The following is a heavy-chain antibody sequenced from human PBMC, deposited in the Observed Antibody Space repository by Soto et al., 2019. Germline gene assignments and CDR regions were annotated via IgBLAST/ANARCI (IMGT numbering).Heavy chain of an antibody. D-gene: IGHD2-21*01. V-gene: IGHV1-8*01. CDR2: MNPNSNNT. Sequence: QVQLVQSGAEVKTPGASVKVSCKASGYTFASYDMNWVRQAPGQGLEWMGWMNPNSNNTGYAQKFQGRLTMTRDIALSIAHMELSSLRNEDTAVYYCARSDGYHLNWLDSWCQGTLVTVSA. CDR3: ARSDGYHLNWLDS. J-gene: IGHJ5*01. CDR1: GYTFASYD.